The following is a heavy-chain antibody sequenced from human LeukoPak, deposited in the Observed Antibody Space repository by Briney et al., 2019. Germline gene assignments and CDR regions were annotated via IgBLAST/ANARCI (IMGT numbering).Heavy chain of an antibody. J-gene: IGHJ5*02. V-gene: IGHV3-23*01. Sequence: PGGSLRRSCAASGFTFSSYGMSWVRQAPGKGLEWVSAISGSGGSTYYADSVKGRFTISRDNAKNSLYLQMNSPRAEDTAVYYCARDYQTPGATIHNWFDPWGQGTLVTVSS. D-gene: IGHD1-26*01. CDR1: GFTFSSYG. CDR2: ISGSGGST. CDR3: ARDYQTPGATIHNWFDP.